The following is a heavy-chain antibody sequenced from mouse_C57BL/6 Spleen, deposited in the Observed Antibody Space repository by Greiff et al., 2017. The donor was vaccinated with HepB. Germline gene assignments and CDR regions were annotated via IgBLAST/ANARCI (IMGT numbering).Heavy chain of an antibody. CDR1: GYAFSSSW. CDR2: IYPGDGDT. D-gene: IGHD2-2*01. CDR3: ATMVTTLRWYFDV. J-gene: IGHJ1*03. Sequence: VQLQQSGPELVKPGASVKISCKASGYAFSSSWMNWVKQRPGKGLEWIGRIYPGDGDTNYNGKFKGKATLTADKSSSTAYMQLSSRTSEDSAVYFCATMVTTLRWYFDVWGTGTTVTVSS. V-gene: IGHV1-82*01.